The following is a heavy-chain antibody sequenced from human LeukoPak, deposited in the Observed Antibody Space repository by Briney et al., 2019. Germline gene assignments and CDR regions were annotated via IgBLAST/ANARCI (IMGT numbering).Heavy chain of an antibody. CDR1: GGTFSSYA. D-gene: IGHD6-13*01. CDR2: IIPILGIA. J-gene: IGHJ4*02. V-gene: IGHV1-69*04. Sequence: SVKVSCKASGGTFSSYAISWVRQAPGQGLEWMGRIIPILGIANYAQKFQGRVTITADKSTSTAYMELRSLRSDDTAVYYCARVGYSSSWYGGGYFDYWGQGTLVTVSS. CDR3: ARVGYSSSWYGGGYFDY.